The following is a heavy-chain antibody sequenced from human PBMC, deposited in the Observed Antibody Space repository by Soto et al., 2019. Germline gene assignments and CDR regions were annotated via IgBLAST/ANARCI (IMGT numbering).Heavy chain of an antibody. CDR1: GGSISSSSYY. CDR3: ARHGGYCSGGSCPKMMFPGGMPDY. J-gene: IGHJ4*02. V-gene: IGHV4-39*01. D-gene: IGHD2-15*01. Sequence: QLQLQESGPGLVKPSETLSLTCTVSGGSISSSSYYWGWIRQPPGKGLEWIGSIYYSGSTYYNPSLKSRVTIAVETSKNQFSLKLSSVTAADTAVYYCARHGGYCSGGSCPKMMFPGGMPDYWGQGTLVTVSS. CDR2: IYYSGST.